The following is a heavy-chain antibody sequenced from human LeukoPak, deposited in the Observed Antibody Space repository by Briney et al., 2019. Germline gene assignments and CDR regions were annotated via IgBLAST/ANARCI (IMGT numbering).Heavy chain of an antibody. CDR3: ARNWEAGDWFDP. J-gene: IGHJ5*02. V-gene: IGHV4-61*01. CDR2: IYYSGST. Sequence: SETLSLTCIVSGGSVSSGSYYWSWIRQPPGKGLEWIGYIYYSGSTNYNPSLKSRVTISVDTSKNQFSLKLSSVTAADTAVYYCARNWEAGDWFDPWGQGTLVTVSS. CDR1: GGSVSSGSYY. D-gene: IGHD6-13*01.